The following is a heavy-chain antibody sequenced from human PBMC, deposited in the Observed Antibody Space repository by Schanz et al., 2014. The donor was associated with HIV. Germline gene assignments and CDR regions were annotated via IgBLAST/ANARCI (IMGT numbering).Heavy chain of an antibody. J-gene: IGHJ2*01. Sequence: EVQLLESGGGLKQPGGSLRLSWVVSGFTLKTYAMTWVRRAPGKGLEWVSGISISGHSTYYADSVKGRFTISRDNSKNTLYLQLNSLSAEDTAVYYCARGSWYSSGWYDDYYYYEVDVWGRGTLVAVSS. CDR2: ISISGHST. CDR1: GFTLKTYA. V-gene: IGHV3-23*01. D-gene: IGHD6-19*01. CDR3: ARGSWYSSGWYDDYYYYEVDV.